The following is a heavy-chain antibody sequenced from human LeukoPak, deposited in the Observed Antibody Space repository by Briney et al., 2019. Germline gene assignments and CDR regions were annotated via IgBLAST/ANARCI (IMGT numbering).Heavy chain of an antibody. Sequence: GGSLRLSCAASGFALSHYSMNWVRQAPGKGLEWVSYITPSSTTIYYADSVKGRFTISRDNAKNSLYLQMNSLRDEDTAVYFRARDMRGSCSGGTCYTGIFDYWGQGTLVTVSS. D-gene: IGHD2-15*01. CDR3: ARDMRGSCSGGTCYTGIFDY. V-gene: IGHV3-48*02. CDR1: GFALSHYS. CDR2: ITPSSTTI. J-gene: IGHJ4*02.